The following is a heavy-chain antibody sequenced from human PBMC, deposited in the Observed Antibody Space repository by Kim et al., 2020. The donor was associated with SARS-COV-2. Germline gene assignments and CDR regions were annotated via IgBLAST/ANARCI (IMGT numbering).Heavy chain of an antibody. CDR2: IYSGGSST. D-gene: IGHD6-19*01. Sequence: GGSLRLSCAASGFTFSSYAMSWVRQAPGKGLEWVSVIYSGGSSTYYADSVKGRFTISRDNSKNTLYLQMNSLRAEDTAVYYCEKDLQFGGSSGWYDDYWGEGALVTVSP. J-gene: IGHJ4*02. CDR3: EKDLQFGGSSGWYDDY. CDR1: GFTFSSYA. V-gene: IGHV3-23*03.